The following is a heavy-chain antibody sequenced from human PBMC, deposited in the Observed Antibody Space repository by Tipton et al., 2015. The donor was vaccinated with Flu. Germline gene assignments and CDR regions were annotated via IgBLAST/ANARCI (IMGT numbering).Heavy chain of an antibody. CDR3: ARVIDHGWSDY. CDR1: GGSISGRY. CDR2: IYYKGST. Sequence: TLSLTCTVSGGSISGRYWSWIRQPPGKGLEWIGYIYYKGSTKYNPALTGRVTLSVDMSKSQFSLKLSSVTTTDTAMYYCARVIDHGWSDYWGQGTQVTVSS. V-gene: IGHV4-59*11. D-gene: IGHD6-19*01. J-gene: IGHJ4*02.